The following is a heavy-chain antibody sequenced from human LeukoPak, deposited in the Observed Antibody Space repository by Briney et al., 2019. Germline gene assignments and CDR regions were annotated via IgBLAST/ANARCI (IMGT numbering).Heavy chain of an antibody. Sequence: SETLSLTCTVSGGSISSYYWSWIRQPPGKGLEWIGYIYYSGSTNYNPSLKSRVTISVDTSKNQFSLKLSSVTAADTPVYYCARVPMIVVVTEYYFDYWGPETLVTVSS. CDR1: GGSISSYY. CDR3: ARVPMIVVVTEYYFDY. V-gene: IGHV4-59*01. D-gene: IGHD3-22*01. J-gene: IGHJ4*02. CDR2: IYYSGST.